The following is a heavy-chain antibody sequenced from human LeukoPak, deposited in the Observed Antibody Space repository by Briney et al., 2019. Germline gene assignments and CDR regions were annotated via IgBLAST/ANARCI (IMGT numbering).Heavy chain of an antibody. CDR1: GLTFSDYY. J-gene: IGHJ5*02. CDR2: ISSSGSTI. CDR3: ASWLLWFGELSWFDP. V-gene: IGHV3-11*01. D-gene: IGHD3-10*01. Sequence: GGSLRLSCAASGLTFSDYYMSWIRQAPGKGLEWVSYISSSGSTIYYADSVKGRFTISRDNAKNSLYLQMNSLRAEDTAVYYCASWLLWFGELSWFDPWGQGTLVTVSS.